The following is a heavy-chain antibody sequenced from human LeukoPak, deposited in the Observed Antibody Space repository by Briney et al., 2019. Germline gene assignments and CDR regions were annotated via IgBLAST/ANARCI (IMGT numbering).Heavy chain of an antibody. CDR3: ARGVSIIPDY. V-gene: IGHV4-34*01. CDR1: GGSFSGYY. CDR2: INHSGST. Sequence: SETLSLTCAVYGGSFSGYYWSWIRQPPGKGLEWIGEINHSGSTNYNPSLKSRVTISVDTSKNQFSLKLSSVTAADTAVYYCARGVSIIPDYWGQGTLVTVSS. J-gene: IGHJ4*02. D-gene: IGHD2-21*01.